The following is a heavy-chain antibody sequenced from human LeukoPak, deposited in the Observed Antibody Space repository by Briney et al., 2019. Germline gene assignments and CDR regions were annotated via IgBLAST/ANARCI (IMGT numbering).Heavy chain of an antibody. CDR1: GFTFSSYW. Sequence: GGSLRLSCAASGFTFSSYWMSWVRQAPGKGLEWVANIKQDGSEKYYVDSVKGRFTISRDNAKNSLYLQMNSLRAEDTAVYYCAREVSIVGATKCLDYWGQGTLVTVSS. J-gene: IGHJ4*02. D-gene: IGHD1-26*01. CDR3: AREVSIVGATKCLDY. CDR2: IKQDGSEK. V-gene: IGHV3-7*01.